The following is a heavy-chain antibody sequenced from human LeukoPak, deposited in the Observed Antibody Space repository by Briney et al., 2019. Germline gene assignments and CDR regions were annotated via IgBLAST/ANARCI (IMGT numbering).Heavy chain of an antibody. CDR1: GYTFTGYY. D-gene: IGHD3-16*02. Sequence: ASVKVSCKASGYTFTGYYMHWVRQAPGQGLEWMGWINPNSGGTNYAQKIQGRVTMTRDTSISTAYMELSRLRSDDTAVYYCARDWDYVWGSYRPSYNWFDPWGQGTLVTVSS. V-gene: IGHV1-2*02. CDR3: ARDWDYVWGSYRPSYNWFDP. J-gene: IGHJ5*02. CDR2: INPNSGGT.